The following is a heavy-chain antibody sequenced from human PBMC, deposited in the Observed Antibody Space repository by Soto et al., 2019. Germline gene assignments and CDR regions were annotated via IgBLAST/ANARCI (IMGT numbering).Heavy chain of an antibody. CDR1: GGSISGGGYY. J-gene: IGHJ6*02. Sequence: QVQLQESGPGLVKPSQTLSLTCTVSGGSISGGGYYWSWIRQYPGKGLEWIGYIYYSGSTYYNPSLKIRVIISVDTSNNQFSLRLSSVTAADTSVYYCAREIRGECRGFDPDCYYGMDVWGQGTTVTVSS. D-gene: IGHD2-15*01. CDR2: IYYSGST. V-gene: IGHV4-31*03. CDR3: AREIRGECRGFDPDCYYGMDV.